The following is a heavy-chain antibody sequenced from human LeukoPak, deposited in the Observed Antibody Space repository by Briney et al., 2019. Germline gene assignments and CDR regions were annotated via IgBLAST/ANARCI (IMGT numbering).Heavy chain of an antibody. V-gene: IGHV3-74*01. CDR2: INSDGSGT. Sequence: GGALRLSCAASGFTFSNYWMHWVRQAPGKGLVWVSRINSDGSGTGYADSVKGRFTISRDNAKNTLYLQMNSLGAEDTAVYYCAGRSAGNLEYWGQGTLVSVSS. J-gene: IGHJ4*02. CDR1: GFTFSNYW. CDR3: AGRSAGNLEY. D-gene: IGHD2-15*01.